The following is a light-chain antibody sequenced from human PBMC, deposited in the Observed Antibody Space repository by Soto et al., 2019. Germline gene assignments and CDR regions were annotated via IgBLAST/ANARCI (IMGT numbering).Light chain of an antibody. CDR3: QQCDNLPYT. CDR2: DAS. Sequence: DVLMTQSPSSLSASVGDRVTITCQASQDINNYLNWYQQKPGKAPKLLIYDASNLETGVPSRFSGSGSGTEFTFTISSLQPEDIATYFCQQCDNLPYTFGQGTKPEMK. CDR1: QDINNY. V-gene: IGKV1-33*01. J-gene: IGKJ2*01.